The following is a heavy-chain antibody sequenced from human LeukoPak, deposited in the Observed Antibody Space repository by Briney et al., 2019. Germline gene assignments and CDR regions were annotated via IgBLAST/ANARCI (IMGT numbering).Heavy chain of an antibody. CDR3: ARLLMVRGVPNWFDP. V-gene: IGHV5-51*01. CDR1: GYSFTSYW. Sequence: GESPKISCKGSGYSFTSYWIGWVRQMPGKGLEWMGIIYPGDSDTRYSPSFQGQVTISADKSISTAYLQWSSLKASDTAMYYCARLLMVRGVPNWFDPWGQGTLVTVSS. CDR2: IYPGDSDT. D-gene: IGHD3-10*01. J-gene: IGHJ5*02.